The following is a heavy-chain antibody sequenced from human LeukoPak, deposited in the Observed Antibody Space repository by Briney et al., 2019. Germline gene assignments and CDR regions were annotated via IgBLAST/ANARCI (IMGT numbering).Heavy chain of an antibody. J-gene: IGHJ6*03. D-gene: IGHD1-26*01. V-gene: IGHV3-23*01. CDR1: GFTFSSYA. CDR3: AKGRDSGSYYYMDV. CDR2: ISGSGGST. Sequence: GGSLRLSCAASGFTFSSYAMSWVRQAPGKGLEWVSAISGSGGSTYYADSVKGRFTISRDNSKNTLYLQMNSLRAEDTAVYYCAKGRDSGSYYYMDVWGKGTTVTVSS.